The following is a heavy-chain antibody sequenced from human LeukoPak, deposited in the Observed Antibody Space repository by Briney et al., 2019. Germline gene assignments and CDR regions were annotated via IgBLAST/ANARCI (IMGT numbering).Heavy chain of an antibody. J-gene: IGHJ6*03. D-gene: IGHD3-10*01. Sequence: ASVKVSCKASGYTFTSYYIHWVRQAPGQGLEWMGLINPSGGSTNYAQKFQGRVTMTRDTSTSTVYMELSSLRSEDTAVYYCARGPRITMVRGGQWYYYMDVWGKGTTVTVSS. CDR2: INPSGGST. CDR3: ARGPRITMVRGGQWYYYMDV. CDR1: GYTFTSYY. V-gene: IGHV1-46*01.